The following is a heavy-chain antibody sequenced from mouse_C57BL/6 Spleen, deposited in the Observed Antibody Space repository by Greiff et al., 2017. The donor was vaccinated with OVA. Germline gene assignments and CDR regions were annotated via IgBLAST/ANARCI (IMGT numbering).Heavy chain of an antibody. J-gene: IGHJ4*01. Sequence: EVMLVESGEGLVKPGGSLKLSCAASGFTFSSYAMSWVRQTPEKRLEWVAYISSGGDYIYYADTVKGRFTISRDNARNTLYLQMSSLKSEDTAMYYCTRARYYGYAMDYWGQGTSVTVSS. CDR1: GFTFSSYA. D-gene: IGHD2-1*01. V-gene: IGHV5-9-1*02. CDR3: TRARYYGYAMDY. CDR2: ISSGGDYI.